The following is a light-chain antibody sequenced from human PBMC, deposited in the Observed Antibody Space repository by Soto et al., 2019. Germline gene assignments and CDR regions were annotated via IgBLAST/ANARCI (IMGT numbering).Light chain of an antibody. Sequence: EIVLTQSPGTLSLSPGERATLSCRASQSVSSGSLAWYQHKPGQAPRLLIYGASNRAAGIPDRLSGRGSETDFTLISSRLEPEDVAVYFCQQYGGSPRTLGQGTKLEL. CDR1: QSVSSGS. V-gene: IGKV3-20*01. CDR2: GAS. CDR3: QQYGGSPRT. J-gene: IGKJ2*01.